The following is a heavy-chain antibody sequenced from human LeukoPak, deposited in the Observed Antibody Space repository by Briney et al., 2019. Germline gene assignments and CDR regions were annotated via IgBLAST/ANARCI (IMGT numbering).Heavy chain of an antibody. Sequence: SETLSLTCTVSGGSISSHYWSWIRQSPGQGQEWIGFMHYRGNTNSNPSLRSRVTISMDTSKNQFSLKLRSVTAAATAVYYCARGRPRRIVVVVAATQTGRWFDPWGQGTLVTVSS. D-gene: IGHD2-15*01. J-gene: IGHJ5*02. CDR2: MHYRGNT. V-gene: IGHV4-59*11. CDR1: GGSISSHY. CDR3: ARGRPRRIVVVVAATQTGRWFDP.